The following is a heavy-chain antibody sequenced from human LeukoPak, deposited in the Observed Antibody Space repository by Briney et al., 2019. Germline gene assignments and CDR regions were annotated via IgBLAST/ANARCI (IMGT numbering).Heavy chain of an antibody. CDR1: GFTFIDPD. CDR2: IRNKANNYNT. D-gene: IGHD1-26*01. CDR3: TRLVGANF. J-gene: IGHJ4*02. Sequence: GGSQRLSCAASGFTFIDPDMDWVRQAPGKGLEWVGRIRNKANNYNTEYAASVRGRFTISRDDSKNSVYLQMNSLRIEDTAVYYYTRLVGANFWGQGTLVTVSS. V-gene: IGHV3-72*01.